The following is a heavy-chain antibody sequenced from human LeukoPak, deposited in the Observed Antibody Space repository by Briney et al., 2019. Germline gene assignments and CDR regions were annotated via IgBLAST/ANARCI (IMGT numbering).Heavy chain of an antibody. CDR1: GGSFSGYY. J-gene: IGHJ6*02. V-gene: IGHV4-34*01. Sequence: SETLSLTCAAYGGSFSGYYWSWIRQPPGKGLEWIGEINHSGSTNYNPSLKSRVTISVDTSKNQFSLKLSSVTAADTAVYYCARGDVVPAATAYYGMDVWGQGTTVTVSS. CDR2: INHSGST. CDR3: ARGDVVPAATAYYGMDV. D-gene: IGHD2-2*01.